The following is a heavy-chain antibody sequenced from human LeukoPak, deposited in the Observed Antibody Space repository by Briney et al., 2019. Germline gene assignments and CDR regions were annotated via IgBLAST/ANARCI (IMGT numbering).Heavy chain of an antibody. J-gene: IGHJ3*02. V-gene: IGHV4-34*01. Sequence: PGGSLRLSCAASGFTFSSYGMHWVRQAPGKGLEWIGEINHSGSTNYNPSLKSRVTISVDTSKNQFSLKLSSVTAADTAVYYCARSHIDAFDIWGQGTMVTVSS. D-gene: IGHD2-21*01. CDR3: ARSHIDAFDI. CDR2: INHSGST. CDR1: GFTFSSYG.